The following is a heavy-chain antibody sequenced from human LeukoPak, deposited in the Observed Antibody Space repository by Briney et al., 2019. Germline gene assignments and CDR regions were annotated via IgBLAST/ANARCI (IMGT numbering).Heavy chain of an antibody. CDR3: ARSRYRSSWLGEDY. CDR1: GYTFTRYY. CDR2: SNHNCGGT. V-gene: IGHV1-2*02. Sequence: SVKVSCQPSGYTFTRYYMLWVLQPPGQGVEWMGWSNHNCGGTHHAQNFQDRVTQNRDKSISTAYMELSRLRADDTAVYYWARSRYRSSWLGEDYWGQGGLVTVSS. D-gene: IGHD6-13*01. J-gene: IGHJ4*02.